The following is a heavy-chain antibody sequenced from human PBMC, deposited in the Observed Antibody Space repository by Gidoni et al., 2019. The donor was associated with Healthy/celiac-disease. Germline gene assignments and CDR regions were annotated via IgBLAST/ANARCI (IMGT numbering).Heavy chain of an antibody. V-gene: IGHV1-69*01. CDR1: GVTFSSYA. D-gene: IGHD2-15*01. J-gene: IGHJ6*02. CDR2: IIPIFGTA. CDR3: ARHIVVVVAATSPSDYYYGMDV. Sequence: QVQLVQSGAEVKKPGSSVKVSCTASGVTFSSYAISWVRQAPGQGLEWMGGIIPIFGTANDAQKFQGRVTITADESTSTAYRELSSLRSEDTAVYYCARHIVVVVAATSPSDYYYGMDVWGQGTTVTVSS.